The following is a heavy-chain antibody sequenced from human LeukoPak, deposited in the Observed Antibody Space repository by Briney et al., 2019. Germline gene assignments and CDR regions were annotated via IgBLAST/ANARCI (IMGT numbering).Heavy chain of an antibody. CDR1: GFTFSSYS. D-gene: IGHD1-26*01. V-gene: IGHV3-21*01. CDR3: ARDGLEWEPFDY. CDR2: ISSSSYI. Sequence: GGSLRLSCAASGFTFSSYSMNWVRQAPGKGLEWVSSISSSSYIYYADSVKGRFTISRDNAKNSLYLQMNSLRAEDTAVYYCARDGLEWEPFDYWGQGTLVTVSS. J-gene: IGHJ4*02.